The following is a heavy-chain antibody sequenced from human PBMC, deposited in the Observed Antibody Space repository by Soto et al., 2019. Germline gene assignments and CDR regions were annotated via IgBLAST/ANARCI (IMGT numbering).Heavy chain of an antibody. Sequence: QVQLQESGPGLVKPSQTLSLTCTVSGGSISSGGYYWSWIRQHPGKGLEWIGYIYYSGSTYYNPSRKSRGTISLDTLKNQFSLKLRFVTATDTAVYDWARTWGYWGQGTLVTVSS. CDR3: ARTWGY. D-gene: IGHD7-27*01. CDR1: GGSISSGGYY. CDR2: IYYSGST. J-gene: IGHJ4*02. V-gene: IGHV4-31*03.